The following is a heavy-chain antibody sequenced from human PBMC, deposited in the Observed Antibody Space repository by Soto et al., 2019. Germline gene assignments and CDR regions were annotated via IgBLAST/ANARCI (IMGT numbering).Heavy chain of an antibody. CDR2: IDIGGNT. CDR3: ARGRGSTGYLGREHYFDY. J-gene: IGHJ4*02. Sequence: EVQVVESGGGLVQPGGSLRLSCAASGFSVTNNYMNWVRQAPGKGLEWVSIIDIGGNTYYADSVKDRFTISRDNSRNTLYIHMDSLRAEDTAVYCCARGRGSTGYLGREHYFDYWGQGTLVTVSP. D-gene: IGHD2-2*01. V-gene: IGHV3-66*01. CDR1: GFSVTNNY.